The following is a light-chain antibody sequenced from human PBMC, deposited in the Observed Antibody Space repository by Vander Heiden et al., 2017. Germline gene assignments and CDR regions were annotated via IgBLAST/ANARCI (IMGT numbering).Light chain of an antibody. CDR1: QGISSY. J-gene: IGKJ1*01. V-gene: IGKV1-8*01. CDR2: AAS. Sequence: AIRMTQSPSSFSASTGDRVTITCRASQGISSYLAWYQQKPGKAPKLLIYAASTLQSGVPSRFSGSGSGTDFTLTISCLQSEDFATYYCLQDDSYPWTFGQGTKVEIK. CDR3: LQDDSYPWT.